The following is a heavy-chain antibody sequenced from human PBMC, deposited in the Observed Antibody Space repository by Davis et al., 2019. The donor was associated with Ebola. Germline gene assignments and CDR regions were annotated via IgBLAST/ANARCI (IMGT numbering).Heavy chain of an antibody. D-gene: IGHD2-2*01. J-gene: IGHJ6*02. V-gene: IGHV1-8*01. CDR1: GYTFTSYD. CDR2: MNPNSGNT. CDR3: ARDAAARGQLLTDYYYYGMDV. Sequence: ASVKVSCKASGYTFTSYDINWVRQATGQGLEWMGWMNPNSGNTGYAQKFQGRVTMTRNTYISTAYMELSSLRSEDTAVYYCARDAAARGQLLTDYYYYGMDVWGQGTTVTVSS.